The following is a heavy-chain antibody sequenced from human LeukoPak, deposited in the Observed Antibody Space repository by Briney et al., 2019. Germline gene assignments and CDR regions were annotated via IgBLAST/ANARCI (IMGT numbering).Heavy chain of an antibody. CDR2: IYSGGNT. D-gene: IGHD1/OR15-1a*01. J-gene: IGHJ4*02. CDR3: AKGSGGNKAKYYFDY. Sequence: GGSLRLSCAASGFTVSSNYMCWVRQAPGKGLEWVSIIYSGGNTYYADSVKGRFTTSRDNSKNTLYLQMSSLRAEDTAVYYCAKGSGGNKAKYYFDYWGQGTLVTVSS. V-gene: IGHV3-66*02. CDR1: GFTVSSNY.